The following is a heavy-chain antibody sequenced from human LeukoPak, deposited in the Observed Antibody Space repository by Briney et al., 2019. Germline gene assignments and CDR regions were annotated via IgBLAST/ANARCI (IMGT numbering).Heavy chain of an antibody. CDR2: ISGSGGST. J-gene: IGHJ4*02. D-gene: IGHD3-3*01. CDR1: GFTFSSYA. CDR3: AKSAGDYDFWSGYYPYFDY. Sequence: PGGSLRLSCAASGFTFSSYAMSWVRQAPEKGLEWVSAISGSGGSTYYADSVKGRFTISRDNSKNTLYLQMNSLRAEDTAVYYCAKSAGDYDFWSGYYPYFDYWGQGTLVTVPS. V-gene: IGHV3-23*01.